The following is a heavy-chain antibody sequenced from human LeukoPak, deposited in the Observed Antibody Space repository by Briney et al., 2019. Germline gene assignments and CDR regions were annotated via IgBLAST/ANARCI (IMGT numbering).Heavy chain of an antibody. CDR2: ISGSGGST. CDR3: AKDSRVIVVVIGPNTIDY. V-gene: IGHV3-23*01. Sequence: GGSLRLSCEASGFTFSSYAMSWVRQAPGKGLEWVSAISGSGGSTYYADSVKGRFTISRDNSKNTLYLQMNSLRAEDTAVYYCAKDSRVIVVVIGPNTIDYWGQGTLVTVSS. CDR1: GFTFSSYA. D-gene: IGHD3-22*01. J-gene: IGHJ4*02.